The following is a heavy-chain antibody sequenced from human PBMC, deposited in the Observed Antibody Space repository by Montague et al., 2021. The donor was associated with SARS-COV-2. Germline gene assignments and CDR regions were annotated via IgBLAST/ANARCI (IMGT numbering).Heavy chain of an antibody. CDR2: LYTSGST. D-gene: IGHD6-19*01. CDR1: GGSISNYY. Sequence: SETLSLTCTVSGGSISNYYWTWIRQPAGKGLEWIGRLYTSGSTTYNPSLKSRVTMSVDTSKNQFSLNVTPVTAADTAIYYCARESGYSSGWRYYYVMDVWGQGTTVTVS. J-gene: IGHJ6*02. CDR3: ARESGYSSGWRYYYVMDV. V-gene: IGHV4-4*07.